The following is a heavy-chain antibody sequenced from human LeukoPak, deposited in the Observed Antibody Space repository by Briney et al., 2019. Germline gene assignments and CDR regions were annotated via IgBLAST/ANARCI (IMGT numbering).Heavy chain of an antibody. CDR2: ISGSGGST. J-gene: IGHJ6*02. CDR3: AKDRGRVPPLYYYYGMDV. D-gene: IGHD3-10*01. V-gene: IGHV3-23*01. Sequence: PGGSLRLSCAASGFTFSSYAMSWVRQAPGKGLEWVSAISGSGGSTYYADSVKGRFTISSDNSKNTLYLQMNSLRAVDTAVYYCAKDRGRVPPLYYYYGMDVWGQGTTVTVSS. CDR1: GFTFSSYA.